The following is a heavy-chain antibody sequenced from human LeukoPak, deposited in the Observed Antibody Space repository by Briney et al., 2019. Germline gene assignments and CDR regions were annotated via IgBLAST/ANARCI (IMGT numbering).Heavy chain of an antibody. V-gene: IGHV4-39*07. CDR1: GGSISSSSYY. CDR3: ARLRNRYASNPYYFDY. J-gene: IGHJ4*02. CDR2: IYYSGST. D-gene: IGHD1-14*01. Sequence: PSETLSLTCTVSGGSISSSSYYWGWIRQPPGKGLEWIGGIYYSGSTYYNPSLKSRVTISVDTSKNQFSLKLSSVTAADTAVYYCARLRNRYASNPYYFDYWGQGTLVTVSS.